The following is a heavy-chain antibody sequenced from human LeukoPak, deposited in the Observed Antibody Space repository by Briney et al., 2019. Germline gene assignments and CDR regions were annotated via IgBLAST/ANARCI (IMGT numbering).Heavy chain of an antibody. V-gene: IGHV3-64*01. CDR1: GFIFSRYG. J-gene: IGHJ4*02. Sequence: GGSLRLSCVASGFIFSRYGMHWVRQAPGKGLEYVSAISNSGGSTYYANSVKGRFTISRDNSKNTLYLQMGSLRGEDMAVYYCARVGSRGYYFDYWGQGTLVSVSS. CDR2: ISNSGGST. CDR3: ARVGSRGYYFDY. D-gene: IGHD1-26*01.